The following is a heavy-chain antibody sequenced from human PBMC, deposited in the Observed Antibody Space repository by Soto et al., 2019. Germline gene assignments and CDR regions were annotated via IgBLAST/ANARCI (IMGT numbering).Heavy chain of an antibody. CDR3: ARDLGWAFDS. V-gene: IGHV3-48*02. D-gene: IGHD6-19*01. Sequence: PGGSLRLSCAASGFTFSTFSMNWVRQAPGRGLEWISYISGGGRPISYADSVKGRFTISRDNAKNSLYLQMDSLTDEDTAAYYCARDLGWAFDSWGQGTLVTGLL. J-gene: IGHJ4*02. CDR1: GFTFSTFS. CDR2: ISGGGRPI.